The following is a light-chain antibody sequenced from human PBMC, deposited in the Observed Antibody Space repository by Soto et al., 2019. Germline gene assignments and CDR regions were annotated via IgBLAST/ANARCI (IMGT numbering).Light chain of an antibody. Sequence: IQLTQSPSSLSASVGDRVTITCRASQGIRSHLAWYQQKPGKAPNLLIYAASTLQSGVPSRFSGSGSGTDFTLTISSLQAEDFATYYCQQLLTSPFTFGPGTKV. J-gene: IGKJ3*01. CDR1: QGIRSH. V-gene: IGKV1-9*01. CDR2: AAS. CDR3: QQLLTSPFT.